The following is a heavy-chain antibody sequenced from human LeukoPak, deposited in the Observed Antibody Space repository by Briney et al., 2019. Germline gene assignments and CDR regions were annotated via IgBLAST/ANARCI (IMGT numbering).Heavy chain of an antibody. V-gene: IGHV1-8*01. CDR3: ARVTLYYDSSGYDSYYYHMDV. J-gene: IGHJ6*03. CDR2: MNPNSGST. CDR1: GYTFTSYD. Sequence: GASVKISFKPSGYTFTSYDINWVRQATGQGLEWMGWMNPNSGSTGYAQNFQGRVTMTRNTSISTAYMELSSLRSEDTAVYYCARVTLYYDSSGYDSYYYHMDVWGKGTTVTVSS. D-gene: IGHD3-22*01.